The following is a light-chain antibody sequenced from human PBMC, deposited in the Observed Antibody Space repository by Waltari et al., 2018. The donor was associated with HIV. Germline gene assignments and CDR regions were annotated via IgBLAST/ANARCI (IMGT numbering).Light chain of an antibody. CDR2: EVN. J-gene: IGLJ6*01. CDR3: SSYAGSGNLLL. CDR1: SNDIGPYNY. V-gene: IGLV2-8*01. Sequence: QSALTQPPAASGSPGQSVTISCTGTSNDIGPYNYVSWYQQHPDKAPRPLIYEVNKMPSGVPGLFSGSKSGNTASLTVSGLQAEDEADYYCSSYAGSGNLLLFGGGTKVTVL.